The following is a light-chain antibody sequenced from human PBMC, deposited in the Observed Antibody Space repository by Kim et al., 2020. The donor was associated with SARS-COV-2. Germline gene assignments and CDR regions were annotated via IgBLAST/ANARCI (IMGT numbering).Light chain of an antibody. V-gene: IGKV1-39*01. CDR1: QTISTF. Sequence: ASVGDTVTITCRASQTISTFLNWYQHKPGKAPKLLIYAASSLYTGVPSRFSGTGSGTDFTLTINGLQPEDFATYYCQQSYNTPLYTFGQGTKLAI. CDR3: QQSYNTPLYT. J-gene: IGKJ2*01. CDR2: AAS.